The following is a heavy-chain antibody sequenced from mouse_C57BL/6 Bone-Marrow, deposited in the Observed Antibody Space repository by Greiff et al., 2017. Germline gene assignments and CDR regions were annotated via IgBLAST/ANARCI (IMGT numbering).Heavy chain of an antibody. CDR2: IHPNSGST. Sequence: VKLQQPGAELVQPGASVKLSCKASGYTFTSYWMHWVKQRPGQGLEWIGMIHPNSGSTNYNAQFKSKATLTVDKSSSTSYMQLSRLTSEDSAVYYSARWRLLRLYAMDYGGQGTSVTVTS. CDR3: ARWRLLRLYAMDY. CDR1: GYTFTSYW. D-gene: IGHD2-3*01. V-gene: IGHV1-64*01. J-gene: IGHJ4*01.